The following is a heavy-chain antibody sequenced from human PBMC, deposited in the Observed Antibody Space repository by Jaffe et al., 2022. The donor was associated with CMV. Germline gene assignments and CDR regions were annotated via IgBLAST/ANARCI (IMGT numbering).Heavy chain of an antibody. D-gene: IGHD3-10*01. J-gene: IGHJ6*02. CDR2: INHSGST. V-gene: IGHV4-34*01. Sequence: QVQLQQWGAGLLKPSETLSLTCAVYGGSFSGYYWSWIRQPPGKGLEWIGEINHSGSTNYNPSLKSRVTISVDTSKNQFSLKLSSVTAADTAVYYCARTLRVRHTGRFYYGMDVWGQGTTVTVSS. CDR1: GGSFSGYY. CDR3: ARTLRVRHTGRFYYGMDV.